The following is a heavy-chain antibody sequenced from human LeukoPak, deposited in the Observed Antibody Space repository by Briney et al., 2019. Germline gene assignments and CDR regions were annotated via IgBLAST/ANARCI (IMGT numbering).Heavy chain of an antibody. V-gene: IGHV1-2*02. CDR3: VRDSRYGSGWFEDGLDF. CDR2: INPNSGGT. CDR1: GYTFTGYY. J-gene: IGHJ6*02. D-gene: IGHD6-13*01. Sequence: ASVKVSCKASGYTFTGYYMHWVRQAPGQGLEWMGWINPNSGGTNYAQKFQGRVTVTRDSSISTAYMELSRLRSDDTAVYYCVRDSRYGSGWFEDGLDFWGQGTTVTVSS.